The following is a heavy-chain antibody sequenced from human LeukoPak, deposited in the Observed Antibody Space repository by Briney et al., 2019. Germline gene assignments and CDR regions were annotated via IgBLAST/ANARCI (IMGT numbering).Heavy chain of an antibody. Sequence: PGGSLRLSCAASGFTISSYEMNWVRQAPGKGLEWVSYMSSSGSTIYYADSVKGRFTISRDNAKNSLYLQMNSLRAEDTAVYYCARDLLLPVDTAMASGDYWGQGTLVTVSS. J-gene: IGHJ4*02. CDR1: GFTISSYE. CDR2: MSSSGSTI. D-gene: IGHD5-18*01. V-gene: IGHV3-48*03. CDR3: ARDLLLPVDTAMASGDY.